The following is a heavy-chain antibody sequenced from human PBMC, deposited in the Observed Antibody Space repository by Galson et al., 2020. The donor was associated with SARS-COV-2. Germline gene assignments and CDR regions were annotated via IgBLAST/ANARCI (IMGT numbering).Heavy chain of an antibody. CDR1: GGSISSYY. Sequence: SETLSLTYTVSGGSISSYYWSWIRQPPGKGLEWIGYIYYSGSTNYNPSLKSRVTISVDTYKNQFSLKLSSVTAADTAVYYCARSKRQTIFGVVIISLFDYWGQGTLVTVSS. CDR2: IYYSGST. D-gene: IGHD3-3*01. CDR3: ARSKRQTIFGVVIISLFDY. J-gene: IGHJ4*02. V-gene: IGHV4-59*08.